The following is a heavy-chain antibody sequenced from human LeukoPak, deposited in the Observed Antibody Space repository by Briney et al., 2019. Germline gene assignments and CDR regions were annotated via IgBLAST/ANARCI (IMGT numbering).Heavy chain of an antibody. CDR3: ASTGSYDYVWGSYRYDY. Sequence: GASVKVSCKASGYTFTGYYMHWVRPAPGQGLEWMGWINPNSGGTNYAQKFQGRVTMTRDTSISTAYMELSRLRSDDTAVYYCASTGSYDYVWGSYRYDYWGQGTLVTVSS. CDR1: GYTFTGYY. J-gene: IGHJ4*02. D-gene: IGHD3-16*02. CDR2: INPNSGGT. V-gene: IGHV1-2*02.